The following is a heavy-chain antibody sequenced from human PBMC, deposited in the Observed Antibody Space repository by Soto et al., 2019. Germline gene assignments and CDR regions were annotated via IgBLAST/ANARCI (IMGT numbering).Heavy chain of an antibody. V-gene: IGHV4-39*07. Sequence: SETLSLTCTVSGGSISGSSYYWGWIRQPPGKGLEWIGSIYYRGTTYYNPSLKSRVTMSVDTSNNQFSLRLSSVTAADTAVYYCARDVRGNPPNSFDYGGKEPLVTVP. J-gene: IGHJ4*02. D-gene: IGHD4-4*01. CDR3: ARDVRGNPPNSFDY. CDR1: GGSISGSSYY. CDR2: IYYRGTT.